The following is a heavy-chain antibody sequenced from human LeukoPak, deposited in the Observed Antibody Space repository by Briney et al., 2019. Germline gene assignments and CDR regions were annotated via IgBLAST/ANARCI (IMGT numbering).Heavy chain of an antibody. CDR3: ARDPSGTSLTYFDP. V-gene: IGHV3-21*04. CDR1: GFTFSSYS. D-gene: IGHD2-2*01. J-gene: IGHJ5*02. CDR2: ISSSSSYI. Sequence: GGSLRLSCAASGFTFSSYSMNWVRQAPGKGLEWVSSISSSSSYIYYADSVKGRFTIPRDNAMNSLYLQMNSLRADDTAVYYCARDPSGTSLTYFDPWGQGTLVTVSS.